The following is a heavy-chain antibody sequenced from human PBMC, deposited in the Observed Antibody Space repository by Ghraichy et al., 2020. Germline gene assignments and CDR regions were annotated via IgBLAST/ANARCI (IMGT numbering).Heavy chain of an antibody. V-gene: IGHV3-21*01. J-gene: IGHJ5*02. D-gene: IGHD2-21*01. CDR3: TRAGGGGDYNWFDP. CDR2: IGETYI. CDR1: GFTFSSNT. Sequence: GGSLRLSCAASGFTFSSNTMHWVRQAPGKGLEWVSSIGETYIYYADSVRGRFTISRDTAKNSLSLQMNSLRGEDTAVYYCTRAGGGGDYNWFDPWGQGTLVTVSS.